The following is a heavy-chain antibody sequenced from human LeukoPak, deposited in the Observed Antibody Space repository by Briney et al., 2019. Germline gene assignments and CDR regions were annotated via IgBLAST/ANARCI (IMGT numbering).Heavy chain of an antibody. J-gene: IGHJ4*02. CDR2: ISSSSSYI. Sequence: GGSLRLSCAASGFTFSSYSMNWVRQAPGKGLEWVSSISSSSSYIYYADSVKGRFTISRDNAKNSLYLQMNSLRAEDTAVYYCARGYCSGGGCYDYWGQGTLVTVSS. D-gene: IGHD2-15*01. CDR3: ARGYCSGGGCYDY. V-gene: IGHV3-21*01. CDR1: GFTFSSYS.